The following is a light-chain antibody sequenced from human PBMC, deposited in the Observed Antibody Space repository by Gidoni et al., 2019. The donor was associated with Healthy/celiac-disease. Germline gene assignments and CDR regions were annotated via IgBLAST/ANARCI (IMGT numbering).Light chain of an antibody. CDR2: WAS. Sequence: DIVMTQSPDSLAVSLGERATINCKSSQSVLYSSNNKNYLAWYQQKPGQPPKLLIYWASTRESGVPDRFSGSGSGTDFTLTISSLQAEDVAVYYCQHLFTFGPXTKVDIK. V-gene: IGKV4-1*01. CDR1: QSVLYSSNNKNY. J-gene: IGKJ3*01. CDR3: QHLFT.